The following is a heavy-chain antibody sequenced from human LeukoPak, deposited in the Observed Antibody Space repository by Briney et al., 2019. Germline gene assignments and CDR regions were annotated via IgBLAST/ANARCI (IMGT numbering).Heavy chain of an antibody. CDR1: GGSFSGYY. V-gene: IGHV4-34*01. J-gene: IGHJ2*01. D-gene: IGHD6-19*01. CDR3: ARVLEGSSGQHWYFDL. CDR2: INHSGST. Sequence: PTETLSLTCAVYGGSFSGYYWSWIRQPPGKGLEWIGEINHSGSTNYNPSLKSRVTISVDTSKNQFSLKLSSVTAADTAVYYCARVLEGSSGQHWYFDLWGRGTLVTVSS.